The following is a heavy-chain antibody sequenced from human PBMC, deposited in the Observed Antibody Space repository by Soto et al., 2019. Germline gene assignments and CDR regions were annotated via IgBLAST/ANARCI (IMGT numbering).Heavy chain of an antibody. J-gene: IGHJ4*02. CDR2: ISGSGGST. V-gene: IGHV3-23*01. Sequence: GGSLRLSCAASGFTFSSYAMSWVRQAPGKGLEWVSAISGSGGSTYYADSVKGRFTISRDNSKNTLYLQMNSLRAEDTAVYYCARDRRTSSGSAFFYFDYWGQGTLVTVSS. CDR3: ARDRRTSSGSAFFYFDY. D-gene: IGHD3-10*01. CDR1: GFTFSSYA.